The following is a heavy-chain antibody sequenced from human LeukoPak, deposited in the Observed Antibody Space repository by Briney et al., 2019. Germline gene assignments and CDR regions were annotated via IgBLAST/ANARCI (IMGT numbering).Heavy chain of an antibody. Sequence: GESLRLSCVASGFTFNTYNMNWVRQAPGKGLEWISSITSSSSYMYYADSVKGRFTISRDNAKSSLYLRMNSLRDEDTAVYYCARDPYSGNYGDYYYYYMDVWGKGTTVTISS. V-gene: IGHV3-21*01. D-gene: IGHD1-26*01. CDR2: ITSSSSYM. CDR3: ARDPYSGNYGDYYYYYMDV. CDR1: GFTFNTYN. J-gene: IGHJ6*03.